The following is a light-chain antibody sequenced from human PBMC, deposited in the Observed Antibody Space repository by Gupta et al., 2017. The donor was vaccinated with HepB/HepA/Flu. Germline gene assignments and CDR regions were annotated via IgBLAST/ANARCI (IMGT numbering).Light chain of an antibody. CDR3: MQDLQTRA. Sequence: DIEMTQSPLSLPVTPGEPASISCRSSQSLLHSNGYNYLDWYLQKPGQSPQLLIYSGSKRAYGVPDRFSGSGSGTDFTLKSSRGEAEDVGVYYCMQDLQTRAFGHGTKVDIK. CDR2: SGS. V-gene: IGKV2-28*01. J-gene: IGKJ3*01. CDR1: QSLLHSNGYNY.